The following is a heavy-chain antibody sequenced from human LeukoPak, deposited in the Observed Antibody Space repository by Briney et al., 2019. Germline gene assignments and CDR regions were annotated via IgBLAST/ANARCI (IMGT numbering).Heavy chain of an antibody. CDR2: INHSGST. CDR1: GGSFSGYY. J-gene: IGHJ4*02. Sequence: SETLSLTCAVYGGSFSGYYWSWIRQPPGKGLEWIGEINHSGSTNYNPSLKSRVTISVDTSKNQFSLKLSSVTAADTAVYYCARGQDYYDSSGYSAWPFVYWGQGTLVTVSS. CDR3: ARGQDYYDSSGYSAWPFVY. V-gene: IGHV4-34*01. D-gene: IGHD3-22*01.